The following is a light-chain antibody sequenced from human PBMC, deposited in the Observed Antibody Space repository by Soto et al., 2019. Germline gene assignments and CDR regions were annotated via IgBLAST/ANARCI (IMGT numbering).Light chain of an antibody. CDR2: SNN. CDR3: AALDDRLNGVL. Sequence: QSVLTQPPSASGTPGQRVTISCSGSSSNIGSNIVNWYQQLPGTAPKLLIYSNNQRPSGVPDRFSGSKSGTSASLAISGLQAEDESDYYCAALDDRLNGVLFRGGTQVPVL. J-gene: IGLJ2*01. CDR1: SSNIGSNI. V-gene: IGLV1-44*01.